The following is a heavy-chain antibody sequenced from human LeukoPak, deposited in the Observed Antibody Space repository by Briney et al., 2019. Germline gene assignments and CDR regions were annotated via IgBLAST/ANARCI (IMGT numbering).Heavy chain of an antibody. CDR3: ARLITMVRGVPSWFDP. D-gene: IGHD3-10*01. CDR2: IYPGDSDT. V-gene: IGHV5-51*01. J-gene: IGHJ5*02. CDR1: GYSFTSYW. Sequence: GESLKISCQGSGYSFTSYWIGWVRQMPGKGLEWMGIIYPGDSDTRYSPSFQGQVTISADKSIGTAYLQWSSLKASDTAMYYCARLITMVRGVPSWFDPWGQGTLVTVSS.